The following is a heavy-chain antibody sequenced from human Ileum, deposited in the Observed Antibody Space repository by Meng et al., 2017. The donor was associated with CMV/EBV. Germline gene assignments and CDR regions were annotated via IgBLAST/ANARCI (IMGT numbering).Heavy chain of an antibody. D-gene: IGHD1-26*01. J-gene: IGHJ4*02. CDR3: AKARRIVGATSDFDY. CDR2: IWYDGSNK. CDR1: GFTFSSYG. Sequence: GGSLRLSCAASGFTFSSYGMHWVRQAPGKGLEWVAVIWYDGSNKYYADSVKGQFTISRDNSKNTLYLQMNSLRAEDTAVYYCAKARRIVGATSDFDYWGQGTLVTVSS. V-gene: IGHV3-33*06.